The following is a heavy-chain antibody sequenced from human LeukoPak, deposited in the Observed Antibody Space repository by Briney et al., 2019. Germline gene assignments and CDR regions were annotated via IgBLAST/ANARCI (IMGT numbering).Heavy chain of an antibody. CDR1: GFTFSSYA. Sequence: GGSLRLSCAASGFTFSSYAMHWVRQAPGKGLEYVSAISSNGGNTYYANSVKGRFTISRDNSKNTLYLQMGSLRAEDMAVYYCARSLSAVAGKRGGFDYWGQGTLVTVSS. J-gene: IGHJ4*02. D-gene: IGHD6-19*01. CDR2: ISSNGGNT. V-gene: IGHV3-64*01. CDR3: ARSLSAVAGKRGGFDY.